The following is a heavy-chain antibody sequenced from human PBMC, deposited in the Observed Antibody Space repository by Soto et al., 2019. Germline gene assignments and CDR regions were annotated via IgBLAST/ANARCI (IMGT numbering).Heavy chain of an antibody. CDR1: GVSISSYY. D-gene: IGHD6-13*01. Sequence: PSDTLSLTCTVSGVSISSYYWSLIRQPPGKGLEWIGYIYYSGSTNYNPSLKSRVTISVDTSKNQFSLKLSSVTAADTAVYYCAXQRSSSWLGWHWFDPWGQGRLVTVSS. J-gene: IGHJ5*02. CDR3: AXQRSSSWLGWHWFDP. CDR2: IYYSGST. V-gene: IGHV4-59*08.